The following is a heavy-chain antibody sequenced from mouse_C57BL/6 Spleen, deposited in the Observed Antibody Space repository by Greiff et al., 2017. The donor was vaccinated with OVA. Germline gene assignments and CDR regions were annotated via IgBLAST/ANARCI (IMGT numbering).Heavy chain of an antibody. CDR1: GYTFTEYT. CDR3: GRHEGGSSYRYYAMDY. D-gene: IGHD1-1*01. Sequence: VKLVESGAELVKPGASVKLSCKASGYTFTEYTIHWVKQRSGQGLEWIGWFYPGSGSIKYNEKFKDKATLTADKSSSTVYMELSRLTSEDSAVYFCGRHEGGSSYRYYAMDYWGQGTSVTVSS. CDR2: FYPGSGSI. V-gene: IGHV1-62-2*01. J-gene: IGHJ4*01.